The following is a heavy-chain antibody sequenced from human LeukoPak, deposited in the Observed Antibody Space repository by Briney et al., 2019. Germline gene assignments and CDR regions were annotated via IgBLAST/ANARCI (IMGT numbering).Heavy chain of an antibody. J-gene: IGHJ5*02. D-gene: IGHD2-15*01. CDR3: ARVALSGYCSGGSCYVDWFDP. CDR2: TYYRSKWYN. V-gene: IGHV6-1*01. Sequence: SQTLSLTCAISGDSVSSNSAAWSWIRQSPSRGLEWLGRTYYRSKWYNDYAVSVKSRITIYPDTSKNQFSLQLNSVAPEDTAVYYCARVALSGYCSGGSCYVDWFDPWGQGTLVTVSS. CDR1: GDSVSSNSAA.